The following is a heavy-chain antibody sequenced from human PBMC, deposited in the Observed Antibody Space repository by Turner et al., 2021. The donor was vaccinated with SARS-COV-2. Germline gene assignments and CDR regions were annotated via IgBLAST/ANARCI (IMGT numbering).Heavy chain of an antibody. J-gene: IGHJ3*02. CDR2: IYYSGST. CDR1: GGSISSSSYY. CDR3: ASPGGNSGWFFAYDI. Sequence: QLQLQESGPGLVKPSETLSLTCTVYGGSISSSSYYWGWIRQPPGKGLEWIGSIYYSGSTYYNPSLKSRVTISVDTSKNQFSLKLNSVTAADTAVYYCASPGGNSGWFFAYDIWGQGTMVTVSS. D-gene: IGHD6-19*01. V-gene: IGHV4-39*01.